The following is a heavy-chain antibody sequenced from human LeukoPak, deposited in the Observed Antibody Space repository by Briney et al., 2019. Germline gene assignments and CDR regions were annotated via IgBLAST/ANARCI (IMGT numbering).Heavy chain of an antibody. V-gene: IGHV3-20*04. CDR3: ARVGGSYAYFDY. CDR2: INWNGGST. CDR1: GFTFDDYG. J-gene: IGHJ4*02. D-gene: IGHD2-2*01. Sequence: GGSLRLSCAASGFTFDDYGMSWVRQAPGKGLEWVSGINWNGGSTGYRDSVKGRFTISRDNAKNSLYLQMNSLRAEDTAVYYCARVGGSYAYFDYWGQGTLVTVSS.